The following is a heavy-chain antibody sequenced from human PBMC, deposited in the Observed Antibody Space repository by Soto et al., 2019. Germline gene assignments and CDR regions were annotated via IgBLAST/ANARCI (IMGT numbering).Heavy chain of an antibody. J-gene: IGHJ6*02. V-gene: IGHV3-33*01. CDR2: IWYDGSNK. Sequence: PGGSLRLSCAASGFTFSSYGMHWVRQAPGKGLEWVAVIWYDGSNKYYADSVKGRFTISRDNSKNTLYLQMNSLRAEDTAVYYCARTAMDDYYYYGMDVWGQGTTVTVSS. D-gene: IGHD5-18*01. CDR1: GFTFSSYG. CDR3: ARTAMDDYYYYGMDV.